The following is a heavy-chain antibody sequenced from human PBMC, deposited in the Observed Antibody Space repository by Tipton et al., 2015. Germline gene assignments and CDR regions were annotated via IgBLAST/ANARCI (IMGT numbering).Heavy chain of an antibody. Sequence: GSLRLSCAASGFTFDDYAMHWVRQIPGKGLEWVSLITGDGDTTYYPDSLKGRFSVSRDNSKNSLYLQMNNVRVEDTALYYCAKDKGHGSVSHYNFGGLDCWGQGTLVTVSS. V-gene: IGHV3-43D*04. CDR3: AKDKGHGSVSHYNFGGLDC. D-gene: IGHD3-10*01. CDR1: GFTFDDYA. J-gene: IGHJ4*02. CDR2: ITGDGDTT.